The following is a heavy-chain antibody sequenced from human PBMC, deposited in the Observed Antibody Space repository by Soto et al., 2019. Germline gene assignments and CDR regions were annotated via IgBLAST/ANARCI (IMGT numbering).Heavy chain of an antibody. CDR1: GYTFTSYD. CDR2: MNPNSGNT. Sequence: ASVKVSCKASGYTFTSYDINWVRQATGQGLEWMGWMNPNSGNTGYAQKFQGRVTMTRNTSISTAYMELSSLRSEDTAVYYCARIVDTAMVTNYYYYGMDVWGQGTAVTVS. V-gene: IGHV1-8*01. CDR3: ARIVDTAMVTNYYYYGMDV. J-gene: IGHJ6*02. D-gene: IGHD5-18*01.